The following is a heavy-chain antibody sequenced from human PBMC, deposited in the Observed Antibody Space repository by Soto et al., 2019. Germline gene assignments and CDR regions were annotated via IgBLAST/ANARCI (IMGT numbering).Heavy chain of an antibody. Sequence: QVQLLETGPGLVKTSQTLSLTCSVSGGSTGSGGYYWSWVGQHPGKGLEWIGYIYYPGSAYYSPSLKSRVSISVDTSKNQFSLILDAVTVADTAVYYCARADFGDRGLAFDSWGQGSLVTVSS. CDR2: IYYPGSA. CDR1: GGSTGSGGYY. CDR3: ARADFGDRGLAFDS. V-gene: IGHV4-31*03. D-gene: IGHD2-21*01. J-gene: IGHJ4*02.